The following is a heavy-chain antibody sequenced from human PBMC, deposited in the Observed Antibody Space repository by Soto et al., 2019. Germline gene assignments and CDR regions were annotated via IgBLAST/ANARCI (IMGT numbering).Heavy chain of an antibody. CDR3: ARGFMTYYDFWSGEPDY. Sequence: SETPSLTCAVYGESVNVYDCSLIRQNPGKGLEWIGEINHSGSTNYNPSLKSRVTISVDTSKNQFSLKLSSVTAADTAVYYCARGFMTYYDFWSGEPDYWGQGTLVTVSS. D-gene: IGHD3-3*01. V-gene: IGHV4-34*01. CDR2: INHSGST. CDR1: GESVNVYD. J-gene: IGHJ4*02.